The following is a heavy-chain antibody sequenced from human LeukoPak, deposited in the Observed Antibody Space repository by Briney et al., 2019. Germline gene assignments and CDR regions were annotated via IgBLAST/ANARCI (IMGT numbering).Heavy chain of an antibody. J-gene: IGHJ4*02. Sequence: SETLSLTCAVYGGSFSGYYWSWIRQPPGKGLEWIGEINHSGSTNYNPSLKSRVTISVDTSKNQFSLKLSSVTAADTAVYYCARRSLYFWSGYSYYFDYWGQGTLVTVSS. CDR1: GGSFSGYY. D-gene: IGHD3-3*01. V-gene: IGHV4-34*01. CDR2: INHSGST. CDR3: ARRSLYFWSGYSYYFDY.